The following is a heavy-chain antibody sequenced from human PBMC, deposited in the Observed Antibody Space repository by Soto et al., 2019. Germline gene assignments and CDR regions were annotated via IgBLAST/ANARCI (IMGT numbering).Heavy chain of an antibody. CDR3: ERDGDGRMTSNPGYYYVMDV. V-gene: IGHV4-59*01. Sequence: AETLSLTCTVSGVSLGSYSWSWIRQPPGKGLEWIAYVCYTGRANYNASLKSRVSTSLDTYNYQFSLKLSFVAAADTADYYAERDGDGRMTSNPGYYYVMDVWGPGTTVTVSS. J-gene: IGHJ6*02. CDR1: GVSLGSYS. D-gene: IGHD2-21*02. CDR2: VCYTGRA.